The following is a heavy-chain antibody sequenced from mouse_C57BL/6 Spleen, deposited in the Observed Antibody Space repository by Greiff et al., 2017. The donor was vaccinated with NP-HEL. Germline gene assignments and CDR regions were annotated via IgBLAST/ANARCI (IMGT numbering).Heavy chain of an antibody. CDR3: ASHYYGSRYSFDY. D-gene: IGHD1-1*01. CDR2: IDPANGNT. CDR1: GFNIKNTY. Sequence: EVQLQQSVAELVRPGASVKLSCTASGFNIKNTYMHWVKQRPEQGLEWIGRIDPANGNTKYAPKFQGKATITADTSSNTAYLQLSSLTSEDTAIYYCASHYYGSRYSFDYWGQGTTLTVSS. V-gene: IGHV14-3*01. J-gene: IGHJ2*01.